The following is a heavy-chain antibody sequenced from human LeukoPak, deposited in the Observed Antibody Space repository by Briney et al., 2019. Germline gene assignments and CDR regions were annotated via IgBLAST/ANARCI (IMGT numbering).Heavy chain of an antibody. J-gene: IGHJ4*02. V-gene: IGHV1-69*13. CDR1: GYTFTSYG. CDR3: ARLGFSYARDY. Sequence: SVKVSCKASGYTFTSYGISWVRQAPGQGLEWMGGIIPIFGTANYAQKFQGRVTITADESTSTAYMELSSLRSEDTAVYYCARLGFSYARDYWGQGTLVTVSS. D-gene: IGHD5-18*01. CDR2: IIPIFGTA.